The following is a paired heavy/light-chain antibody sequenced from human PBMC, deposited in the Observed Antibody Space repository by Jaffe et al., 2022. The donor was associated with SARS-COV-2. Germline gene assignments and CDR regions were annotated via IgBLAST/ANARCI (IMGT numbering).Heavy chain of an antibody. Sequence: QVQLQQWGAGLLQTSETLSLTCAVYGGSFSDYYWTWIRQSPGKGLEWIGEINHSGSAKYNPSLKSRVTISIATSKNQFSLKLTSVSAADTAMYYCARGWLGRAARLGVARSTRAHWFDPWGQGTLVTVSS. CDR1: GGSFSDYY. CDR3: ARGWLGRAARLGVARSTRAHWFDP. V-gene: IGHV4-34*01. D-gene: IGHD6-6*01. CDR2: INHSGSA. J-gene: IGHJ5*02.
Light chain of an antibody. V-gene: IGKV3-20*01. J-gene: IGKJ5*01. CDR3: QQYGNSPIT. CDR2: SAS. Sequence: EIVLTQSPGTLSLSPGERATLSCRASQSGSGSYLAWYQQRPGQAPRLLIYSASDRATGVPDRFSGSGSGTDFTLSISRLEPEDFAVYYCQQYGNSPITFGQGTRLEI. CDR1: QSGSGSY.